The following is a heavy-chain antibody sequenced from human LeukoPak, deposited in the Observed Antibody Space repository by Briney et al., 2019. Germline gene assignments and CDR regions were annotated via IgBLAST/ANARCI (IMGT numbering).Heavy chain of an antibody. D-gene: IGHD3-22*01. J-gene: IGHJ4*02. CDR3: ARGSTYYYDSSGYHFDY. V-gene: IGHV3-48*02. CDR1: GFTFSSYA. Sequence: GGSLRLSCAASGFTFSSYAMGWVRQAPGKGLEWVSYISSSSSTIYYADSVKGRFTISRDNAKNSLYLQMNSLRDEDTAVYYCARGSTYYYDSSGYHFDYWGQGTLVTVSS. CDR2: ISSSSSTI.